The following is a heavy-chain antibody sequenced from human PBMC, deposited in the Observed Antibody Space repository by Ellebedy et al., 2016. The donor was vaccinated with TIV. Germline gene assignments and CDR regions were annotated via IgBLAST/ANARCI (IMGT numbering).Heavy chain of an antibody. D-gene: IGHD6-19*01. V-gene: IGHV4-39*01. Sequence: SETLSLXCTVSGGSISSSSYYWGWIRQPPGKGLEWIGSIYYSGSTYYNPSLKSRVTISVDTSKNQFSLKLSSVTAADTAVYYCARMGTEQWLDFDYWGQGTLVTVSS. J-gene: IGHJ4*02. CDR1: GGSISSSSYY. CDR2: IYYSGST. CDR3: ARMGTEQWLDFDY.